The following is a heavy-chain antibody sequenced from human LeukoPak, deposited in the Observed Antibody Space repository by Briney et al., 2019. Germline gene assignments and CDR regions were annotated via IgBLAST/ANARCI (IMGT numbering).Heavy chain of an antibody. CDR3: ARARWSSTGWFLGY. Sequence: PGGSLRLSCAASGFTFSSYWMHWVRQAPGKGRVWVSRVNPQGSETSYTDSVKGRFTISRDNEKDALPLRKDNLRVEDTAVYYCARARWSSTGWFLGYWGQGTLVTVSS. J-gene: IGHJ4*02. V-gene: IGHV3-74*01. CDR2: VNPQGSET. CDR1: GFTFSSYW. D-gene: IGHD6-19*01.